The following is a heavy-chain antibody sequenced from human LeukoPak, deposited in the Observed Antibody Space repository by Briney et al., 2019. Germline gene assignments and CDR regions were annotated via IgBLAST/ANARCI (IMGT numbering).Heavy chain of an antibody. J-gene: IGHJ4*02. Sequence: GGSLRLSCAASGLSFSGYAMEWVRQAPGKGLEWVSSISGSSSHIYYSDSVKGRFIISRDNAKNTLYLQMNSLRAEDTAVYYCAGGLLGIDYWGQGTLVTVSS. CDR2: ISGSSSHI. V-gene: IGHV3-21*01. D-gene: IGHD2-8*02. CDR1: GLSFSGYA. CDR3: AGGLLGIDY.